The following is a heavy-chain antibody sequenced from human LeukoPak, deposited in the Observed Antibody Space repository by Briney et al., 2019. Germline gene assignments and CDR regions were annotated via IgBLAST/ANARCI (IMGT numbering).Heavy chain of an antibody. CDR3: ATYSSGWYALDY. J-gene: IGHJ4*02. Sequence: ASVKVSCKASGYTFIGYFMHWVRQAPGQGLEWMGWINPNSGGTNYAQKFEGRVTMTRDTSISTAYMELSRLRSDDTALYYCATYSSGWYALDYWGQGTLVTVSS. CDR2: INPNSGGT. V-gene: IGHV1-2*02. CDR1: GYTFIGYF. D-gene: IGHD6-19*01.